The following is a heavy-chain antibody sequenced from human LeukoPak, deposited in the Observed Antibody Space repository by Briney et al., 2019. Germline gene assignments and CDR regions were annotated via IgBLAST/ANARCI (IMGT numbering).Heavy chain of an antibody. J-gene: IGHJ4*01. CDR3: ARELPREVTLDY. CDR1: EFNFFSYG. CDR2: IFTDGSTT. D-gene: IGHD2-21*02. V-gene: IGHV3-74*01. Sequence: GGSLRLSCVASEFNFFSYGMQWVRQAPGKGLVWVSRIFTDGSTTSCADSVKGRFTISRDNAKNTLYLQMNSLRAEDTAVYYCARELPREVTLDYWGQGTLVTVPP.